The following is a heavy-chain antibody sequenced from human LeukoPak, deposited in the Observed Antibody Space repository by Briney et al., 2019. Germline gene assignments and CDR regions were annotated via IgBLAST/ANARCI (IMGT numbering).Heavy chain of an antibody. CDR2: ISAYNGNT. J-gene: IGHJ6*02. D-gene: IGHD3-10*01. CDR3: ARVAHYYGYPHFYYYGMDV. CDR1: GYTFTSYG. V-gene: IGHV1-18*01. Sequence: EASVKVSCKASGYTFTSYGISWVRQAPGQGLEWMGWISAYNGNTNYAQKLQGRVTMTTDTSTSTAYMGLRSLRSDDTAVYYCARVAHYYGYPHFYYYGMDVWGQGTTVTVSS.